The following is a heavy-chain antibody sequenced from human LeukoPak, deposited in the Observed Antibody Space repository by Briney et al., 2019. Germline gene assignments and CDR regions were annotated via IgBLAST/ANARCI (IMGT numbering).Heavy chain of an antibody. CDR2: INHSGST. V-gene: IGHV4-34*01. Sequence: SETLSLTCAVYGGSFSGYYWSWIRQLPGKGLEWIGEINHSGSTNYNPSLKSRVTISVDTSKNQFSLKLSSVTAADTAVYYCARDSGHSYGYWGQGTLVTVSS. J-gene: IGHJ4*02. D-gene: IGHD5-18*01. CDR3: ARDSGHSYGY. CDR1: GGSFSGYY.